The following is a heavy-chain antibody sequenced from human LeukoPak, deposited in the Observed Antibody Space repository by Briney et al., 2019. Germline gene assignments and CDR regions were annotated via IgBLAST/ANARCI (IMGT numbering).Heavy chain of an antibody. CDR3: ARALKDLRRRIGGTTTFEYYYYMDV. Sequence: GGSLRLSCAAPGFTFSSYEMNWVRQAPGKGLEWVSYISSSGSTIYYADSVKGRFTISRDNAKNSLYLQMNSLRAEDTAVYYCARALKDLRRRIGGTTTFEYYYYMDVWGKGTTVIISS. CDR1: GFTFSSYE. J-gene: IGHJ6*03. V-gene: IGHV3-48*03. CDR2: ISSSGSTI. D-gene: IGHD1-26*01.